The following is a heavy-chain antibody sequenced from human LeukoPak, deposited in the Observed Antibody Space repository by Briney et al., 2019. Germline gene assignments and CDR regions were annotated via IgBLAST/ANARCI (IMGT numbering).Heavy chain of an antibody. V-gene: IGHV4-31*03. CDR2: IYYSGST. CDR1: GGSISSGGYY. D-gene: IGHD2-21*02. J-gene: IGHJ4*02. CDR3: ARESAAYCGGDCSHPDY. Sequence: SQTLSLTCTVSGGSISSGGYYWSWIRQHPGKGLEWIGYIYYSGSTYYNPSLKSRVTMSVDTSKNQFSLKLSSVTAADTAVYYCARESAAYCGGDCSHPDYWGQGTLVTVSS.